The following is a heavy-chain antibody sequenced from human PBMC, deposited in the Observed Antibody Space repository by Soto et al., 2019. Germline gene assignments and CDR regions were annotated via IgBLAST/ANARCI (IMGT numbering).Heavy chain of an antibody. CDR1: GYTFTSYG. J-gene: IGHJ6*02. CDR3: AREDTMVRGVIITPAYYYGMDV. Sequence: ASVKVSCKAPGYTFTSYGISWVRQAPGQGLEWMGWISAYNGNTNYAQKLQGRVTMTTDASTSTAYMELRSLRSDDTAVYYCAREDTMVRGVIITPAYYYGMDVWGQGTTVTVSS. CDR2: ISAYNGNT. V-gene: IGHV1-18*01. D-gene: IGHD3-10*01.